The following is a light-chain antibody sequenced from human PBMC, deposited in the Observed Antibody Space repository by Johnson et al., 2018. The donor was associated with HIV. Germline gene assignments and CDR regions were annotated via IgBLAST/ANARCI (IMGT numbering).Light chain of an antibody. CDR1: SSNIGNNY. Sequence: QSLLTQPPSVSAAPGQKVTISCSGSSSNIGNNYVSWYQQLPGTAPKLLIYDNNKRPSGIPHRFSGSKSGTSATLGITGLQTGDEADYYCGTWDSSLSAHYVFGTGTKVTVL. J-gene: IGLJ1*01. CDR3: GTWDSSLSAHYV. V-gene: IGLV1-51*01. CDR2: DNN.